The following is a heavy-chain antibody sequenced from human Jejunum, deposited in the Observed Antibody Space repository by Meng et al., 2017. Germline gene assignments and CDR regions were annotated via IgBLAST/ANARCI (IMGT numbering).Heavy chain of an antibody. D-gene: IGHD2/OR15-2a*01. CDR1: GFTFTTDW. CDR2: IKSNNDGGTT. Sequence: VQLEESWGGLVKPGGSLRLSCAASGFTFTTDWMTWVRRTPGRGLEWVGRIKSNNDGGTTDYAAPVKGRFTISRDDSKSTLYLQMNSLKIEDTAMYYCGTDIYDWGQGTLVTVSS. CDR3: GTDIYD. V-gene: IGHV3-15*01. J-gene: IGHJ4*02.